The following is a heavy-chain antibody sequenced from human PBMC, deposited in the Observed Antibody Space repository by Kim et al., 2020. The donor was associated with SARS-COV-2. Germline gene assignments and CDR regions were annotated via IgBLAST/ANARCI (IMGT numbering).Heavy chain of an antibody. Sequence: TTYFADSVRGRFTISRDNAKYCLYLQMITLTVDDTAVYFCAKSVDGYYHDWGQGTLVSVSS. CDR2: TT. J-gene: IGHJ4*02. V-gene: IGHV3-48*04. D-gene: IGHD3-22*01. CDR3: AKSVDGYYHD.